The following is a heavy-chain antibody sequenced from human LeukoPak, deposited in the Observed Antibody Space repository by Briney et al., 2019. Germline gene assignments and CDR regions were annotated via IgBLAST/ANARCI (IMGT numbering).Heavy chain of an antibody. J-gene: IGHJ6*03. D-gene: IGHD4-17*01. V-gene: IGHV1-69*13. CDR1: GGTFSSHA. CDR2: IIPIFGTA. CDR3: ARSFRRNSRVDYGDYVIRYYYYMDV. Sequence: ASVKVSCKASGGTFSSHAISWVRQAPGQGLEWMGGIIPIFGTANYAQKFQGRVTITADESTSTAYMELSSLRSEDTAVYYCARSFRRNSRVDYGDYVIRYYYYMDVWGKGTTVTVSS.